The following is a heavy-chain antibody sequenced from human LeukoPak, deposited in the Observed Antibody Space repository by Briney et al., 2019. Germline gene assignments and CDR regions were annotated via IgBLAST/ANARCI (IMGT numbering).Heavy chain of an antibody. V-gene: IGHV4-4*07. CDR3: ARDPGIGYCSGGSCYSSLNNWFDP. J-gene: IGHJ5*02. Sequence: SETLSLTCTVSGGSISSYYWSWIRQPAGKGLEWIGRIYTSGGTNYNPSLKSRVTMSVDTSKNQFSLKLSSVTAADTAVYYCARDPGIGYCSGGSCYSSLNNWFDPWGQGTLVTVSS. D-gene: IGHD2-15*01. CDR1: GGSISSYY. CDR2: IYTSGGT.